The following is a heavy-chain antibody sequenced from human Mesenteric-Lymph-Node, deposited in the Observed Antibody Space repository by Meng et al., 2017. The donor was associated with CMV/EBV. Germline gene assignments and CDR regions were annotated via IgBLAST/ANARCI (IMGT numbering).Heavy chain of an antibody. D-gene: IGHD1-20*01. J-gene: IGHJ4*02. CDR1: GFTFSSYG. CDR3: AKSYNWNYVDY. V-gene: IGHV3-23*01. Sequence: LSLTCAASGFTFSSYGMSWVRQAPGKGLEWVSAISGSGGSTYYADSVKGRFTISRDNSKNTLYLQMNSLRAEDTAVYYCAKSYNWNYVDYWGQGTLVTVSS. CDR2: ISGSGGST.